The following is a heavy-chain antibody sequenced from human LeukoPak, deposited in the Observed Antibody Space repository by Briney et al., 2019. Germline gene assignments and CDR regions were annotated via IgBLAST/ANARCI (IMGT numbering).Heavy chain of an antibody. CDR1: GFTFCDYY. J-gene: IGHJ4*02. V-gene: IGHV3-11*01. D-gene: IGHD5-18*01. CDR2: ISSSGSTI. Sequence: GGSLRLSCAASGFTFCDYYMNWIRQAPGKGLEWVSYISSSGSTIYYADSVKGRFTISRDNAKNSLCLQMNSLRAEDTAVYYCARQYSYGSRAFDYWGQGTLVTVSS. CDR3: ARQYSYGSRAFDY.